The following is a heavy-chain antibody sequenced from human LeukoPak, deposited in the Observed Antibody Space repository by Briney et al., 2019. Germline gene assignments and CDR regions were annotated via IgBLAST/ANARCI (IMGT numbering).Heavy chain of an antibody. Sequence: NPSETLSLTCTVSGGSISSYYWGWVRQPPGKALEWIGNIFYSGSTYYSPSLKSRVTISLDTSRNQFSLKLNSVTAADTAVYYCARDFDFWSGYYGGYFDYWGQGTLVTVSS. V-gene: IGHV4-59*12. CDR2: IFYSGST. CDR1: GGSISSYY. D-gene: IGHD3-3*01. J-gene: IGHJ4*02. CDR3: ARDFDFWSGYYGGYFDY.